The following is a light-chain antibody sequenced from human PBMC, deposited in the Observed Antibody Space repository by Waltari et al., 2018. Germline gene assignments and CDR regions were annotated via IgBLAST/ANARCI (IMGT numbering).Light chain of an antibody. J-gene: IGLJ3*02. V-gene: IGLV2-8*01. CDR3: NSYAGSNSVV. CDR1: SSDVGTYNA. Sequence: QSALTQPPSASGSPGQSVSISCTGTSSDVGTYNAVSWYQQHPGKAPKLIIYDVSERPSGVPDRFSGSNAANTASLTVSGLQAEDEADYYCNSYAGSNSVVFGGGTKLTVL. CDR2: DVS.